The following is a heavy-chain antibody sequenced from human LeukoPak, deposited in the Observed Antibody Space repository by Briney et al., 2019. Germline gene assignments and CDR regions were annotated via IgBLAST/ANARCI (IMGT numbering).Heavy chain of an antibody. CDR2: ISSSGKS. CDR1: GGSISTTDFD. Sequence: SETLSLTCAVSGGSISTTDFDWAWIRQPPGQGLEWIATISSSGKSYYNPYLMSRVTISVDTSKNQFSLDVTSVTATDTGLFYCARFKGGTGFDYWGRGILVIVS. J-gene: IGHJ4*02. V-gene: IGHV4-39*01. D-gene: IGHD1-26*01. CDR3: ARFKGGTGFDY.